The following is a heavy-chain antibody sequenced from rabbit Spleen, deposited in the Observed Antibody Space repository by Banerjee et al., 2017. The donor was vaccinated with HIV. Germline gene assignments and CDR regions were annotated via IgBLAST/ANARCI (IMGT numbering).Heavy chain of an antibody. J-gene: IGHJ2*01. CDR1: GFSFSSNW. V-gene: IGHV1S45*01. D-gene: IGHD1-1*01. CDR3: ARNYVNAFDP. CDR2: IDTSDGDT. Sequence: QEQLEESGGDLVKPEGSLTLTCTASGFSFSSNWICWVRQAPGKGLEWIACIDTSDGDTDYANWPKGRFTISKASSTTVTLKMTSLTAADTAPYFCARNYVNAFDPWGQGTLVTVS.